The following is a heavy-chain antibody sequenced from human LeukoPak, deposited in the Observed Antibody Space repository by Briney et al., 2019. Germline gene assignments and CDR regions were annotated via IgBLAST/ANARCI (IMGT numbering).Heavy chain of an antibody. J-gene: IGHJ4*02. D-gene: IGHD3-22*01. V-gene: IGHV3-23*01. CDR3: AKVPYYYDSSGYLYFDY. Sequence: PGGSLRLSCAASGFIFSSYAMSWVRQAPGKGLEWVSAISGSGGSTYYADSVKGRFTISRDNSKNTLYLQMNSLRAEDTAVYYCAKVPYYYDSSGYLYFDYWGQGTLVTVSS. CDR1: GFIFSSYA. CDR2: ISGSGGST.